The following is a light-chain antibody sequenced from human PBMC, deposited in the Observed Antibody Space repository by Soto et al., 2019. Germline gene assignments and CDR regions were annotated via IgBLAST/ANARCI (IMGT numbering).Light chain of an antibody. CDR1: QSLLHRNGYNY. CDR3: MQALRTPVT. V-gene: IGKV2-28*01. CDR2: LGS. Sequence: DLVMTQSPLSLPVTPGEPASISCRSSQSLLHRNGYNYLDWYLQKPGQSPQLLIYLGSNRASGVPDRFSGSGSGTDFTLKISSVEAADVGVYYCMQALRTPVTFGQGTRLDIK. J-gene: IGKJ5*01.